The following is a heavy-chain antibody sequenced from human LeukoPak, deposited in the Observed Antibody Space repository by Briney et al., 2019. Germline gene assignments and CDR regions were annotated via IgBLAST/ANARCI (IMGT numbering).Heavy chain of an antibody. D-gene: IGHD4-17*01. CDR1: GGSINTSDYY. V-gene: IGHV4-30-4*08. Sequence: PSETLSLTCTVSGGSINTSDYYWSWIRQPPGKGLEWIGYIFYSGNTYYNPSLKSRVTISVDTSKSQFSLKLSSVTAADTAVYYCAREGGGTTDPFDYWGQGTLVTVSS. CDR3: AREGGGTTDPFDY. CDR2: IFYSGNT. J-gene: IGHJ4*02.